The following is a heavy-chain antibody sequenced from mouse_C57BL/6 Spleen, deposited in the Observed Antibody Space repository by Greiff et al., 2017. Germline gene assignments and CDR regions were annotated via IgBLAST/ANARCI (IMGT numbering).Heavy chain of an antibody. D-gene: IGHD2-4*01. CDR2: IHPNSGST. CDR1: GYTFTSYW. Sequence: QVQLKQPGAELVKPGASVKLSCKASGYTFTSYWMHWVKQRPGQGLEWIGMIHPNSGSTNYNEKFKSKATLTVDKSSSTAYMQLSSLTSEDSAVYYCARRGDYDEGMDYWGQGTSVTVSS. J-gene: IGHJ4*01. CDR3: ARRGDYDEGMDY. V-gene: IGHV1-64*01.